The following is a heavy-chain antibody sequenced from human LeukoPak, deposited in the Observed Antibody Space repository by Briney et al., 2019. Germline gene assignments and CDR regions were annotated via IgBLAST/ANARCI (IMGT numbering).Heavy chain of an antibody. D-gene: IGHD1-26*01. CDR2: ISGSGGST. V-gene: IGHV3-23*01. CDR3: ARDSGSNYYSDY. J-gene: IGHJ4*02. CDR1: GFIFSTYG. Sequence: PGRSLRLSCAASGFIFSTYGMHWVRQAPGKGLEWVSAISGSGGSTYYADSVKGRFTISRDNSKNSLHLQMNSLRDEDTAVYYCARDSGSNYYSDYWGQGTQVTVSS.